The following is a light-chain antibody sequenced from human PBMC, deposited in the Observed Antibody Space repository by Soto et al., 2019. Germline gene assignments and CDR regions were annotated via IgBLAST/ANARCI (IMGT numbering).Light chain of an antibody. J-gene: IGKJ5*01. Sequence: DIQMTQSPSSLSASVVGRGTITCQASQNINNYLNWYQQKPGRAPKLLIYDASNWEAGVPSRFRGSGSGTDFTFTISRLQPEDIATYYCQQYENLPTFGQGTRLEIK. CDR1: QNINNY. CDR3: QQYENLPT. CDR2: DAS. V-gene: IGKV1-33*01.